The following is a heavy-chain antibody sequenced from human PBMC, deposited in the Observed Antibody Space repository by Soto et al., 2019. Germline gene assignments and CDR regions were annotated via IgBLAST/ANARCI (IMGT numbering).Heavy chain of an antibody. V-gene: IGHV1-69*13. CDR2: IIPIFGTA. D-gene: IGHD5-18*01. J-gene: IGHJ4*02. CDR1: GGTFSSYA. Sequence: ASVKVSCKASGGTFSSYAISWVRQAPGQGLEWMGGIIPIFGTANYAQKFQGRVTITADESTSTAYMELSSLRSEDTAVYYCARDLQLDGYNYFDYWGQGTLVTVSS. CDR3: ARDLQLDGYNYFDY.